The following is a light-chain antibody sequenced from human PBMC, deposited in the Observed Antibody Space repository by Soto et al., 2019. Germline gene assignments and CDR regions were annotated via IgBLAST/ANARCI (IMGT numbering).Light chain of an antibody. CDR3: LHDYNYPPT. CDR1: QGIRKD. Sequence: AIQRTHSVSSLCASMGYRITITCLASQGIRKDLGWYQVKPGKAPKLLIYAASTLQSGVPSRFSGSASGTDFTLTISSLQPEDFATYYCLHDYNYPPTFGQGTKVDIK. CDR2: AAS. V-gene: IGKV1-6*01. J-gene: IGKJ1*01.